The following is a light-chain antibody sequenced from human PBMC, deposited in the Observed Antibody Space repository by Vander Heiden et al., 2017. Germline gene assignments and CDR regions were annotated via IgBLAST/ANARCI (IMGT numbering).Light chain of an antibody. Sequence: IQLTQSPSTLSASVGDRVTISCRANEHISRWVAWYQQKPGKAPKLLIYRASRLASGVPSRFSGSGSGTEFTLTISSLQPDDLATYYCQQYDRGRTFGQGTKVEVK. V-gene: IGKV1-5*03. CDR2: RAS. J-gene: IGKJ1*01. CDR1: EHISRW. CDR3: QQYDRGRT.